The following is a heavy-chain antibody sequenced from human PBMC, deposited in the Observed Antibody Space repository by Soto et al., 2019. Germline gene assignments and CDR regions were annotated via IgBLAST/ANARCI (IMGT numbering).Heavy chain of an antibody. CDR3: ARASSGYNWNYYFDY. J-gene: IGHJ4*02. CDR1: GGSISSSNW. V-gene: IGHV4-4*02. CDR2: IYHSGST. Sequence: QVQLQESGPGLVKPSGTLSLTCAVSGGSISSSNWWSWVRQPPGKGLEWIGEIYHSGSTNYNPSLKGRVTISVDKSKNQFSLKLSSVTAADTAVYYCARASSGYNWNYYFDYWGQGTLVTVSS. D-gene: IGHD1-7*01.